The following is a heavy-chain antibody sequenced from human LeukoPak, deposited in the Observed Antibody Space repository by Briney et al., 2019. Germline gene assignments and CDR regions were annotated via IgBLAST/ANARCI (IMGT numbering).Heavy chain of an antibody. J-gene: IGHJ5*02. D-gene: IGHD3-3*01. CDR1: GFTFSSYW. CDR2: INSDGSST. V-gene: IGHV3-74*01. CDR3: ARDGAAYDFWSGYYVTEYNWFDP. Sequence: GGSLRLSCAASGFTFSSYWMHWVRQAPGKGLVWVSRINSDGSSTSYADSVKGRFTISRDSAKNTLYLQMNSLRAEDTAVYYCARDGAAYDFWSGYYVTEYNWFDPWGQGTLVTVSS.